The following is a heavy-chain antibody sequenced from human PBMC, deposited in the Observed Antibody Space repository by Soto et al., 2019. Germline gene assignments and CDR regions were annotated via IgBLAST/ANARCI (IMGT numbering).Heavy chain of an antibody. CDR1: GFSFSNHD. D-gene: IGHD5-12*01. V-gene: IGHV3-30*03. Sequence: QMQLVESGGGVVQPGRSLRLSCVASGFSFSNHDMHWVRKATGKGLEWVAVISYDGSNKDYVESVKGRFTISRDNSKNTLYLQINSLSVEDTAVFYYAINSRVTVASAPEYWGQRFLVTVS. CDR3: AINSRVTVASAPEY. J-gene: IGHJ4*01. CDR2: ISYDGSNK.